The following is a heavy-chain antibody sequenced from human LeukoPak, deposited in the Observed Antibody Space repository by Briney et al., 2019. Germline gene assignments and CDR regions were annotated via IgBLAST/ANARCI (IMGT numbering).Heavy chain of an antibody. V-gene: IGHV4-30-4*01. CDR3: ARESYLFRFDH. CDR1: GGSISNGYYY. CDR2: IYYSGST. J-gene: IGHJ5*02. Sequence: SGTLSLTCTVSGGSISNGYYYWSWLRPPPGKGREWIGNIYYSGSTYYNPSLTSRVTISIVTFKIQFSLKLSSVTAADAAVYYCARESYLFRFDHWGQGTLVTVSS. D-gene: IGHD3-10*01.